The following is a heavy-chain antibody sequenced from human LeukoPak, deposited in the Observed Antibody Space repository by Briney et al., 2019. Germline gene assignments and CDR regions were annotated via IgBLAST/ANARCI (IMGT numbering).Heavy chain of an antibody. CDR1: GFSFSDHW. D-gene: IGHD5-24*01. J-gene: IGHJ4*02. Sequence: PGGSLRLSCIASGFSFSDHWMNWFRQAPGKGLEWVATIKKDGSEQYYVDSMKGRLTISRDNAKNSVYLQIHNLRAEDTAVYYCARDLGWLQSDYWGQGTLVTVSS. CDR2: IKKDGSEQ. V-gene: IGHV3-7*01. CDR3: ARDLGWLQSDY.